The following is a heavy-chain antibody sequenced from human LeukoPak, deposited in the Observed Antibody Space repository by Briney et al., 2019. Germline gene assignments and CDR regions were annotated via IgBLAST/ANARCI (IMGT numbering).Heavy chain of an antibody. CDR2: IKSRTDGGTT. CDR3: STHPTSGF. Sequence: GGSLRLSCAASFSTFNKAWMNWVRQAPGKGLEWVGRIKSRTDGGTTDYAAAVKGRFTISRDDSENTAYLQMNSLKIGDTAVYYCSTHPTSGFWGQGTLVTVSS. J-gene: IGHJ4*02. CDR1: FSTFNKAW. V-gene: IGHV3-15*07. D-gene: IGHD2-15*01.